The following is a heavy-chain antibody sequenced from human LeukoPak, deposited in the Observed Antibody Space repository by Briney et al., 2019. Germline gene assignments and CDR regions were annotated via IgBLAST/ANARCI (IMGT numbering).Heavy chain of an antibody. CDR2: ISGSGSST. V-gene: IGHV3-23*01. CDR3: AKAGSTAWTAVDF. J-gene: IGHJ4*02. CDR1: GVMFSNYW. D-gene: IGHD2-2*01. Sequence: GGSLRLSCTASGVMFSNYWMHWVRQAPGKGLEWVSVISGSGSSTYYAASVKGRFTISRDNSKNILYLQMKSLRVEDTAIYYCAKAGSTAWTAVDFWGQGTLVTVSS.